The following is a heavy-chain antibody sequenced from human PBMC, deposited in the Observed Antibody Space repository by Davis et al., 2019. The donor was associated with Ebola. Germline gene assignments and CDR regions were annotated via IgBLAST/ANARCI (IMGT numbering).Heavy chain of an antibody. J-gene: IGHJ6*02. Sequence: GGSLRLSCAASGFTFTNYNMNWVRQAPGKGLEWVSFITSSSGYIYYADSVKGRFTISRDNAKNSLYLQMNSLRDEDTAVYYCAKDLGARGYDYGPVCGQGTTVTVFS. D-gene: IGHD5-18*01. CDR1: GFTFTNYN. CDR3: AKDLGARGYDYGPV. V-gene: IGHV3-21*01. CDR2: ITSSSGYI.